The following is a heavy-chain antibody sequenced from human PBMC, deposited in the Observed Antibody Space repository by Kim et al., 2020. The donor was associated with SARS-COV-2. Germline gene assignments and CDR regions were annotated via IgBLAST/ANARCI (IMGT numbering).Heavy chain of an antibody. CDR3: AKDIGVYDSSGYYYHHYGMDV. V-gene: IGHV3-43D*03. D-gene: IGHD3-22*01. CDR1: GFTFDDYA. J-gene: IGHJ6*02. Sequence: GGSLRLSCAASGFTFDDYAMHWVRQAPGKGLEWVSLISWDGGSTYYADSVKGRFTISRDNSKNSLYLQMNSLRAEDTALYYCAKDIGVYDSSGYYYHHYGMDVWGQGTTVTVSS. CDR2: ISWDGGST.